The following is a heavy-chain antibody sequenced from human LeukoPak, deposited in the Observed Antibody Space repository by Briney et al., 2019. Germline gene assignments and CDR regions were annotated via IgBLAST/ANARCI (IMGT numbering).Heavy chain of an antibody. CDR1: GFTFSDYY. J-gene: IGHJ4*02. D-gene: IGHD5-24*01. Sequence: GRSLRLSCAASGFTFSDYYMSWIRQAPGKGLEWVSYISSSGSTIYYADSVKGRFTISRDNAKNSLYLQMNSLRAEDTAVYYCARGRNLKGWLQESVRDFDYWGQGTLVTVSS. CDR3: ARGRNLKGWLQESVRDFDY. CDR2: ISSSGSTI. V-gene: IGHV3-11*01.